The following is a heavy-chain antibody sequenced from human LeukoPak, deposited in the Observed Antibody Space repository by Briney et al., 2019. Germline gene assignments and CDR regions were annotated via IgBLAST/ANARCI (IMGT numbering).Heavy chain of an antibody. J-gene: IGHJ5*02. V-gene: IGHV4-59*01. CDR2: IYYSGST. CDR1: GGSISSYY. D-gene: IGHD3-10*01. CDR3: ARDHGWGRRWFDP. Sequence: SETLALTCTVSGGSISSYYWSWIRQPPGKGLEWIGYIYYSGSTNYNPSLTSRVTISVDTAKNQFSLKLSSVTAADTAVYYCARDHGWGRRWFDPWGQGTLVTVSS.